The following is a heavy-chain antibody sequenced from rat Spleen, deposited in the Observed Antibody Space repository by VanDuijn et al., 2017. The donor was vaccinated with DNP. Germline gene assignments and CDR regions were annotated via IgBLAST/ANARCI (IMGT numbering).Heavy chain of an antibody. D-gene: IGHD5-1*01. V-gene: IGHV2-41*01. CDR1: GFSLTSYH. Sequence: QVQLKESGPGLVQPSQTLSLTCTVSGFSLTSYHMHWVRQPPGKGLEWMGLIWNTGGTRYNSALKSRLSISKDTSKSQVFLKMNSLQTEDTATYYCARDPNWGDYWGQGVMVTVSS. J-gene: IGHJ2*01. CDR2: IWNTGGT. CDR3: ARDPNWGDY.